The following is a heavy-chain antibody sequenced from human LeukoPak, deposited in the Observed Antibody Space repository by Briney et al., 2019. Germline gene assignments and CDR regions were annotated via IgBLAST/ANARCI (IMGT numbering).Heavy chain of an antibody. Sequence: GGSLRLSCAASGFTFSSYAMSWVRQAPGKGLEWVSAISGSGGSTYYADSVKGRFTISRDNSKNTLYLQMNSLRAEDTAVYYCARRSGYSYGYGYYFDYWGQGTLVTVS. CDR2: ISGSGGST. CDR1: GFTFSSYA. J-gene: IGHJ4*02. D-gene: IGHD5-18*01. V-gene: IGHV3-23*01. CDR3: ARRSGYSYGYGYYFDY.